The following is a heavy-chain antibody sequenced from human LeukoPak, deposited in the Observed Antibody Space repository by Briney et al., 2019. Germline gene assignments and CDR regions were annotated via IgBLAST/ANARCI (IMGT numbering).Heavy chain of an antibody. J-gene: IGHJ4*02. D-gene: IGHD1-26*01. CDR3: ARDRWELPNDY. Sequence: SETLSLTCTVSGGSISSSTYYWGWIRQSPGKGLEWIGSVHYSGGSYYSPSLKSRVTISLNTSKNQFSLKLSSVTAADTAVYYCARDRWELPNDYWGQGTLVTVSS. CDR2: VHYSGGS. CDR1: GGSISSSTYY. V-gene: IGHV4-39*02.